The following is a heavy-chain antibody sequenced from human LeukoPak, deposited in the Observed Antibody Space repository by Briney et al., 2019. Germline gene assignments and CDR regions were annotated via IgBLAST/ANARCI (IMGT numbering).Heavy chain of an antibody. CDR2: IYYSGST. Sequence: SETLSLTCTVSGGSISSSSYYWGWIRQPPGKGLEWIGSIYYSGSTYYSPSLKSQVTISVDTSKNQLSLKLSSVTAADTAVYDCAEGYGDQDYWGLGTLVTVSS. CDR1: GGSISSSSYY. V-gene: IGHV4-39*01. CDR3: AEGYGDQDY. J-gene: IGHJ4*02. D-gene: IGHD4-17*01.